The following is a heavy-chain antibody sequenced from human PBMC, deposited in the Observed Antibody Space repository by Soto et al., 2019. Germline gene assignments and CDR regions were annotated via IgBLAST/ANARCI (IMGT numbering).Heavy chain of an antibody. J-gene: IGHJ5*02. Sequence: GASVKVSCKASGGTFSNYVINWVRQAPGQGLEWMGQSMPSLGAANFAQKFQGRLTLTADASKTTAYMELSSLTSEDTAVYSRASGWARRFDPWGQGTLVTVSS. V-gene: IGHV1-69*11. CDR2: SMPSLGAA. CDR3: ASGWARRFDP. CDR1: GGTFSNYV. D-gene: IGHD6-25*01.